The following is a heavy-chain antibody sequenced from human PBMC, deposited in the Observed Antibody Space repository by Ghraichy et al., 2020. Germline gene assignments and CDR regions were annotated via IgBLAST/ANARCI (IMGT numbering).Heavy chain of an antibody. CDR3: AKGIAAGTSTISYYYNGMDV. J-gene: IGHJ6*02. D-gene: IGHD6-13*01. V-gene: IGHV3-23*01. Sequence: GGSLRLSCAASGFTFSSYVLSWVRQAPGKGLEWVAAISGSGGSTYYPEPVSGRFTISRDNSKNTLYLQMNSLRVGDTAVYFCAKGIAAGTSTISYYYNGMDVWGQGTTVTVFS. CDR2: ISGSGGST. CDR1: GFTFSSYV.